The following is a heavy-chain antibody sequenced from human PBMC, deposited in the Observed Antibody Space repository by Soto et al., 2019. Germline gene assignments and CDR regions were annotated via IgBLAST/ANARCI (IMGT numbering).Heavy chain of an antibody. CDR3: ALTRRSSLLEVAGPGFEY. J-gene: IGHJ4*02. CDR2: LSYEGSEE. Sequence: LRLSCAASGFNFGVFGMHWVRQAPGKGLEWLSVLSYEGSEEYYADSVRGRFTISRDNSKNTLFLQMDSLRVDDTGVYYCALTRRSSLLEVAGPGFEYWGQGTLVTVSS. V-gene: IGHV3-30*03. CDR1: GFNFGVFG. D-gene: IGHD6-19*01.